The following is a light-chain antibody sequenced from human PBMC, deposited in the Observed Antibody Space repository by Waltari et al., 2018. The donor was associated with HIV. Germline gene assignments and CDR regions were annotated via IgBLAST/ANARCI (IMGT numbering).Light chain of an antibody. CDR3: QQYHNWPPWT. CDR1: QSVRSN. J-gene: IGKJ1*01. V-gene: IGKV3-15*01. CDR2: GAS. Sequence: ELVMTQSPATRSVSPGERATLSCRASQSVRSNLAWYQQKPGKAPRLLIYGASTRATGISARFSGSGSGTEFTLTISSLQSEDFAVYYCQQYHNWPPWTFGQGTKVEIK.